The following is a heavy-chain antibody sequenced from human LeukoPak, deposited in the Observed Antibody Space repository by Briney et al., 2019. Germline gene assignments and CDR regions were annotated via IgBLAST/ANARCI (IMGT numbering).Heavy chain of an antibody. CDR1: AFTFSSYA. V-gene: IGHV3-23*01. J-gene: IGHJ4*02. CDR3: AKSHYDILTGYSYYFDY. D-gene: IGHD3-9*01. CDR2: ISGSGGST. Sequence: GRSLRLSCAASAFTFSSYAMSWVRPAPGKGLEWVSSISGSGGSTYNADSVTGPFTISKDNAKNTLYLEMNSLRADDTAVYYCAKSHYDILTGYSYYFDYWGQGTLVAVSS.